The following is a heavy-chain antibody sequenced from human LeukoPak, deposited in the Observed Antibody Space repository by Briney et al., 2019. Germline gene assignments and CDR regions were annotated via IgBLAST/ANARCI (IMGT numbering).Heavy chain of an antibody. Sequence: SETLSLTCTVSGGSISSGSYYWSWIRQPAGKGLEWIGRLHTSGTTKYNPSLKSRVTISGDTSKNQFSLKLSSVTAADTAVYFCARGFGISAGYYFYYMDVWGKGTPVTVSS. D-gene: IGHD3-10*01. CDR3: ARGFGISAGYYFYYMDV. J-gene: IGHJ6*03. V-gene: IGHV4-61*02. CDR2: LHTSGTT. CDR1: GGSISSGSYY.